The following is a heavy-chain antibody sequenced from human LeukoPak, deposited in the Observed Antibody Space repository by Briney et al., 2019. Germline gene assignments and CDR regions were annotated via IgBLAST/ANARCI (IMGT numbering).Heavy chain of an antibody. D-gene: IGHD5-12*01. CDR3: ARVLSRGGSRDLFDY. Sequence: PSETLSLTCTVSGGSISSYYWSWIRQPAGKGLEWIGRIYTSGSTNYNPSLKSRVTMSVDTSKNQFSLKLSSVTAADTAVYYCARVLSRGGSRDLFDYWGQGTLVTVSS. CDR2: IYTSGST. J-gene: IGHJ4*02. CDR1: GGSISSYY. V-gene: IGHV4-4*07.